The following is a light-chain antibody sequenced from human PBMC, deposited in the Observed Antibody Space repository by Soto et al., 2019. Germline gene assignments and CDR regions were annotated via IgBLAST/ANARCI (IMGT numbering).Light chain of an antibody. CDR1: QSVSSSY. CDR3: QQDGSSPRT. V-gene: IGKV3-20*01. CDR2: GAS. J-gene: IGKJ1*01. Sequence: EIVLTQSPGTLSLSPGERATLSCRASQSVSSSYLAWYQQKPGQAPRLLIYGASSRATGIPDRFSGSGSGTGCTLAISRLEPEDGAGYCGQQDGSSPRTVGQGTKVGSK.